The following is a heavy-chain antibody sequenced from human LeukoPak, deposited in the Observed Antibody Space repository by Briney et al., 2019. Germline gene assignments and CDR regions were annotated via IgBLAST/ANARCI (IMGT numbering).Heavy chain of an antibody. Sequence: SVKVSCKASGYTVISYAISWVRQAPGQGLEWMGGIIPIFGTANYAQKFQGRVTITADESTSTAYMELSSLRSEDTAVYYCATRTPGRELRWGQGTLVTVSS. CDR2: IIPIFGTA. CDR1: GYTVISYA. J-gene: IGHJ4*02. V-gene: IGHV1-69*13. D-gene: IGHD1-26*01. CDR3: ATRTPGRELR.